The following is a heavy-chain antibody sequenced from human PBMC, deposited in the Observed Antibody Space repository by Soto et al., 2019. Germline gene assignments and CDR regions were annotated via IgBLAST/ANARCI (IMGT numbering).Heavy chain of an antibody. CDR1: GFTFSDYY. CDR3: ARDRLVDGYNSVDYYYYGMDV. Sequence: GGSLRLSCAASGFTFSDYYMSWIRQAPGKGLEWVSYISSGSTIYYADSVKGRSTISRDNAKNSLYLQMNSLRAEDTAVYYCARDRLVDGYNSVDYYYYGMDVWGQGTTVTVSS. J-gene: IGHJ6*02. V-gene: IGHV3-11*01. CDR2: ISSGSTI. D-gene: IGHD5-12*01.